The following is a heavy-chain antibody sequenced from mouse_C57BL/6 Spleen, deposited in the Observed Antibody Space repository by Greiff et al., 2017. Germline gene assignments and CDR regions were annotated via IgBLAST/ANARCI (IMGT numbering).Heavy chain of an antibody. Sequence: EVQVVESGGGLVKPGGSLKLSCAASGFTFSDYGMHWVRQAPEKGLEWVAYISSGSSTIYYADTVKGRFTLSRDNAKNTLFLQMTSLRSEDTAMYYCARPSYYGSSYYYAMDYWGQGTSVTVSS. CDR3: ARPSYYGSSYYYAMDY. CDR1: GFTFSDYG. V-gene: IGHV5-17*01. CDR2: ISSGSSTI. J-gene: IGHJ4*01. D-gene: IGHD1-1*01.